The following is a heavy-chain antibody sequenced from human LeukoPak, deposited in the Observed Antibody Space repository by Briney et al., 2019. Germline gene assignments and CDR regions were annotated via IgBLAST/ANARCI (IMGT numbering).Heavy chain of an antibody. Sequence: ASVKVSCKASGYTFTGYYMHWVRQAPGQGLEWMGWISAYSGNIKSARKLQGRVTMTTDTSTSTAYMEVRSLRSDDTAVYYCARDGTFYSGSYSYFFDYWGQGTLVTVSP. D-gene: IGHD1-26*01. J-gene: IGHJ4*02. CDR3: ARDGTFYSGSYSYFFDY. CDR1: GYTFTGYY. CDR2: ISAYSGNI. V-gene: IGHV1-18*04.